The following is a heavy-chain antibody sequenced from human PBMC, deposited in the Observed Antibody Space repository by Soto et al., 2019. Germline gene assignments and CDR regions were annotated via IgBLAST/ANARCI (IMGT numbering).Heavy chain of an antibody. CDR3: AREKKGLWSKLGGVKLNWFDP. V-gene: IGHV4-4*02. CDR2: IYHSGST. CDR1: GGSISSSNW. Sequence: QVQLQESGPGLVKPSGTLSLTCAVSGGSISSSNWWSWVRQPPGKGLEWIGEIYHSGSTNYNPSLKSRVTISVDKSKNQFSLKLSSVTAADTAVYYCAREKKGLWSKLGGVKLNWFDPWGQGTLVTVSS. D-gene: IGHD2-8*02. J-gene: IGHJ5*02.